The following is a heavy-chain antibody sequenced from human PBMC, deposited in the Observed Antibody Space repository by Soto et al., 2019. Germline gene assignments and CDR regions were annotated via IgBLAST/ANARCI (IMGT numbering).Heavy chain of an antibody. CDR3: ARDFWGLSHFDY. Sequence: EVQLLESGGGLVQPGGSLRLSCAASGFTFDTYAMRWFRQAPGKGLGWVSTFSATGGTTYYADSVKGRFTISRDNSKNTMFLQMNSLRTADTAVYYCARDFWGLSHFDYRGQGTLVTVSS. CDR2: FSATGGTT. J-gene: IGHJ4*02. D-gene: IGHD3-16*01. CDR1: GFTFDTYA. V-gene: IGHV3-23*01.